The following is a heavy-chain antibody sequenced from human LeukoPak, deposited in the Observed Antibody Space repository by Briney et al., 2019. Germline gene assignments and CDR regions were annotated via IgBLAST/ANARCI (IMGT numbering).Heavy chain of an antibody. Sequence: PPETLSLTCAVSGFFISSGYYWGWIRQPPGKGLEWIASIYRNGNTFYNPSLQSRVTISVDTSRNQISLQLGSATAADTAVYYCARAYSRTPGAYYFDSWGQGTVVSVSS. J-gene: IGHJ4*02. V-gene: IGHV4-38-2*01. D-gene: IGHD4-11*01. CDR3: ARAYSRTPGAYYFDS. CDR2: IYRNGNT. CDR1: GFFISSGYY.